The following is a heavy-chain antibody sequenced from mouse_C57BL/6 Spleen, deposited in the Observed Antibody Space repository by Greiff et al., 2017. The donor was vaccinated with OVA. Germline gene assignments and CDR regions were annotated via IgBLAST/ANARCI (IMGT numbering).Heavy chain of an antibody. Sequence: QVQLQQPGAELVKPGASVKLSCKASGYTFTSYWMHWVKQRPGQGLEWIGMIHPNRGSTNYNEKFKSKATLTVDKSSSTAYMQLSSLTSEDSAVYYGARSGLGQGYCDVGGTGTTVTVSS. CDR2: IHPNRGST. J-gene: IGHJ1*03. D-gene: IGHD4-1*01. V-gene: IGHV1-64*01. CDR1: GYTFTSYW. CDR3: ARSGLGQGYCDV.